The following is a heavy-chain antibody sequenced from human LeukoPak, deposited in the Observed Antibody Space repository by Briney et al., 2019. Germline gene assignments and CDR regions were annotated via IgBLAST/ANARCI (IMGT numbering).Heavy chain of an antibody. CDR3: ARQNDFRLDY. V-gene: IGHV5-51*01. CDR2: IYPGDSDT. CDR1: GYTFSSYW. J-gene: IGHJ4*02. D-gene: IGHD3-3*01. Sequence: GESLRISCKGSGYTFSSYWIGWVRQMPGKGLEWMGIIYPGDSDTRYSPSLQGQVTISVDTSIGTAYLQWSSLKASDTAIYFCARQNDFRLDYWGQGTLVTVSS.